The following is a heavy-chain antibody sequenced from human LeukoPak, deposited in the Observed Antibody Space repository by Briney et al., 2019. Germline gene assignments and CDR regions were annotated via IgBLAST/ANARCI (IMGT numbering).Heavy chain of an antibody. CDR2: ISRNGGST. J-gene: IGHJ4*02. Sequence: GGSLRLSCSASGFTFSSYAMHWVRQAPGKGLEYASVISRNGGSTYYADSVKGRFTISRDNSKNTLYLQMSSLRAEDTAVYYCVKDLQRGGGYWGQRTLVTVSS. V-gene: IGHV3-64D*09. CDR3: VKDLQRGGGY. D-gene: IGHD3-16*01. CDR1: GFTFSSYA.